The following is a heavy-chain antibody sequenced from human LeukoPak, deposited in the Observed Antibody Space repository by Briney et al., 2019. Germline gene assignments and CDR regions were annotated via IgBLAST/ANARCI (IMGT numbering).Heavy chain of an antibody. Sequence: GASVKVSCKVSGYTLTELSMHWVRQAPGKGPEWMGGFDPEDGETIYAQKFQGRVTMTEDTSTDTAYMELSSLRSEDTAVYYCATDIHITIFGVVTYWGQGTLVTVSS. D-gene: IGHD3-3*01. CDR2: FDPEDGET. CDR3: ATDIHITIFGVVTY. V-gene: IGHV1-24*01. J-gene: IGHJ4*02. CDR1: GYTLTELS.